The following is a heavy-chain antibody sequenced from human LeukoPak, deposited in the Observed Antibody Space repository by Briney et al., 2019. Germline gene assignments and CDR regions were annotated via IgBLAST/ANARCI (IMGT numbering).Heavy chain of an antibody. CDR3: ARVPTMGIAVAVFDY. CDR2: IYPGDSDT. J-gene: IGHJ4*02. CDR1: GYSFTSYW. D-gene: IGHD6-19*01. V-gene: IGHV5-51*01. Sequence: GESLKISCKGSGYSFTSYWIGWVRQMPGKGLEWMGIIYPGDSDTRYSPSFQGQVTISADKSISTAYLQWSSLKASHTALYCCARVPTMGIAVAVFDYWGQGTLGTASS.